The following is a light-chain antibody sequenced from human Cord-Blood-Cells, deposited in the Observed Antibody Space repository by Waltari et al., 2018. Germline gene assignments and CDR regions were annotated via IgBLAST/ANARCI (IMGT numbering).Light chain of an antibody. Sequence: DIQMTQYPSTLSASVGDRVTTTCRASQSISSLLAWYQQKPGKAPKLLIYDASSLESGVPSRFSGSGSGTEFTLTISSLQPDDFAAYYCQQYNSYPYTFGQGTKLEIK. J-gene: IGKJ2*01. V-gene: IGKV1-5*01. CDR2: DAS. CDR1: QSISSL. CDR3: QQYNSYPYT.